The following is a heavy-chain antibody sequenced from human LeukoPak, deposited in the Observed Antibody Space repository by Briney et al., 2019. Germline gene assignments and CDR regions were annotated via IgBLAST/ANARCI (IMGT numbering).Heavy chain of an antibody. CDR3: AREMIVAVAYYYGMDV. Sequence: GASVKVSCKASGYTFTSYDINWVRQATGQGLEWMGWMNPNSGNTSYAQKFQGRVTMIRDTSTSTVYMELSSLRSEDTAVYYCAREMIVAVAYYYGMDVWGQGTTVTVSS. CDR1: GYTFTSYD. D-gene: IGHD6-19*01. CDR2: MNPNSGNT. J-gene: IGHJ6*02. V-gene: IGHV1-8*01.